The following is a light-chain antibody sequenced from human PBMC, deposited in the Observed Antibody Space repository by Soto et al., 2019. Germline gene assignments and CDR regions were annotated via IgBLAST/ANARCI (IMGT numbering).Light chain of an antibody. CDR3: QQHGDAPIT. CDR1: QSVSRSN. V-gene: IGKV3-20*01. CDR2: GAS. Sequence: DIVLTQSPGTGSFSPGGGATLSCRASQSVSRSNFAWYQQKPGQAPRLLIYGASSRATGIPDRFSGSGSGTDFSLTTSRLEPEDFAVYYCQQHGDAPITFGQGTRLEIK. J-gene: IGKJ5*01.